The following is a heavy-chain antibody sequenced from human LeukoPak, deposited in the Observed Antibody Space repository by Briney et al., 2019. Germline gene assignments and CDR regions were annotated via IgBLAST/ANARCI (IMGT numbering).Heavy chain of an antibody. V-gene: IGHV1-8*01. J-gene: IGHJ4*02. Sequence: ASVKVSCKASGYIFTSYDINWVRQATGQGLEWMGWMNPNSANTGCAQKFQGRVTMARNTSISTAYMELSSLRSEDTAVYYCARRCSSGESCYPDYWGQGTLVTVSS. D-gene: IGHD2-15*01. CDR1: GYIFTSYD. CDR3: ARRCSSGESCYPDY. CDR2: MNPNSANT.